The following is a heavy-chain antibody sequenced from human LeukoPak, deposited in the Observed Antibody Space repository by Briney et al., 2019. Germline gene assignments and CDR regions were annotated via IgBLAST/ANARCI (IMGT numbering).Heavy chain of an antibody. D-gene: IGHD2-2*01. CDR1: GGSITDTNYY. Sequence: PSETLSLTCSVSGGSITDTNYYWAWIRQPPGKGLEWIANIYYTGTTYYNPSLKSRVTISVGTSNNQFSLKLSSATAADTAVYYCARDVSRTSWTWRWGQGTVVTVSS. CDR3: ARDVSRTSWTWR. CDR2: IYYTGTT. V-gene: IGHV4-39*01. J-gene: IGHJ3*01.